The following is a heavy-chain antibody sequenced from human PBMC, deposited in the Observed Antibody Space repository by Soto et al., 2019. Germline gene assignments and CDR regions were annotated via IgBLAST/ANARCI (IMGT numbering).Heavy chain of an antibody. J-gene: IGHJ4*02. CDR3: ASESWEPV. V-gene: IGHV4-31*03. D-gene: IGHD1-26*01. CDR1: GGSISSGGFH. Sequence: PSETLSLTCIVSGGSISSGGFHWSWIRQHPGKGLEWIGYIYNSGNTYYNPSLKSRVTISIDTSKNQFSLKLSSVTAADTAVYYCASESWEPVWGQGTLVTVSS. CDR2: IYNSGNT.